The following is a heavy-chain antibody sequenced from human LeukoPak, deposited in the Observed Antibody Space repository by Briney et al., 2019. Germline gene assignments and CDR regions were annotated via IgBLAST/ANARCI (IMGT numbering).Heavy chain of an antibody. V-gene: IGHV4-39*01. CDR3: ARFTRTVLGFDY. D-gene: IGHD3-16*01. J-gene: IGHJ4*02. CDR2: IYYSGST. Sequence: SETLSLTCTVSGGSISSSSYYWGWIRQPPGKGLEWIGSIYYSGSTYYNPSLKSRVTISVDTSKNQFSLKLSSVTAADTAVYYCARFTRTVLGFDYWGQGTLVTVSS. CDR1: GGSISSSSYY.